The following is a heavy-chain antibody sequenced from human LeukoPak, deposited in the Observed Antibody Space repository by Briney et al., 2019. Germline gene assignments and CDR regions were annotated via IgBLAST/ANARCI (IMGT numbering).Heavy chain of an antibody. CDR1: GGSFSGYY. V-gene: IGHV4-34*01. CDR3: ARVTGYYFDY. CDR2: INHSGST. Sequence: SETLSLTCAVYGGSFSGYYWSWIRQPPGKGLEWIGEINHSGSTNYNPSLKSRVTISVDTSKNQFSLRLSSVTAADTAVYYCARVTGYYFDYWGQGALVTVSS. D-gene: IGHD7-27*01. J-gene: IGHJ4*02.